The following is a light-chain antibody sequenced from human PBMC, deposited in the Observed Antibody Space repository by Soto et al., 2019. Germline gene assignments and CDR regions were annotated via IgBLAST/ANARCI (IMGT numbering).Light chain of an antibody. V-gene: IGLV7-43*01. CDR3: LLYYGGAWV. CDR2: STS. CDR1: TGAVTSGYY. J-gene: IGLJ3*02. Sequence: QTVVTQEPSLTVSPGGTVTLTCASSTGAVTSGYYPNWFQQKPGLAPRALIYSTSNKQSWTPARFSGSLLGGKAALTLSGVQPEDEADYYCLLYYGGAWVFGGGTKLTVL.